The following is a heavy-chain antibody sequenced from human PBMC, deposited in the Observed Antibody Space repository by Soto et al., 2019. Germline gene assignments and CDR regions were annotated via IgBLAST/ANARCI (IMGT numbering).Heavy chain of an antibody. V-gene: IGHV3-66*01. J-gene: IGHJ4*02. CDR1: GFTVSSNY. CDR3: ARGYFDWLLYPCFDF. Sequence: GGSLRLSCAASGFTVSSNYMSWVRQAPGKGLEWVSVIYSGGSIYYADSVKGRFTISRDNAKNSLYLQMNSLRAEDTAVYYCARGYFDWLLYPCFDFWGQGTLVTVSS. D-gene: IGHD3-9*01. CDR2: IYSGGSI.